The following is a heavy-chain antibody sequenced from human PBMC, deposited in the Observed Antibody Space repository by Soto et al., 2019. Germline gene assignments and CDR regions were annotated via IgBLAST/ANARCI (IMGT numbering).Heavy chain of an antibody. Sequence: GGSLRLSCAASGFTFSSYGMHWVRQAPGKGLEWVAVIWYDGSNKYYADSVKGRFTISRDNSKNTLYLQMNSLRAEDTAVYYCARVKYGYQLLFSRFAYYYYMDVWGKGTTVTVSS. J-gene: IGHJ6*03. D-gene: IGHD2-2*01. V-gene: IGHV3-33*01. CDR1: GFTFSSYG. CDR3: ARVKYGYQLLFSRFAYYYYMDV. CDR2: IWYDGSNK.